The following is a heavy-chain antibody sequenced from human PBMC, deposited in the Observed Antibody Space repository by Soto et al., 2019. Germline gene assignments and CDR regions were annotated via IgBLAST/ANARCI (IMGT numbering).Heavy chain of an antibody. CDR2: INHSGST. D-gene: IGHD3-16*01. V-gene: IGHV4-34*01. Sequence: SETLSLTCAVYGGSFSGYYWSWIRQPPGKGLEWIGEINHSGSTNYNPSLKSRVTISVDTSKNQFSLKLSSVTAADTAVYYCARKRRYGAFDIWGQGTMVTVSS. CDR3: ARKRRYGAFDI. J-gene: IGHJ3*02. CDR1: GGSFSGYY.